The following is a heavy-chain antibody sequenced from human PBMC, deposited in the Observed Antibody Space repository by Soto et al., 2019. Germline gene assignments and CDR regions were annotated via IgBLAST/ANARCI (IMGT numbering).Heavy chain of an antibody. V-gene: IGHV3-23*01. D-gene: IGHD6-13*01. CDR1: GFTFSSYA. CDR3: AKEEVGIAAAGSHPSRYYYYYYGMDV. J-gene: IGHJ6*02. Sequence: EVQLLESGGGLVQPGGSLRLSCAASGFTFSSYAMSWVRQAPGKGLEWVSAISGSGGSTYYADSVKGRFTISRDNSKNTLYLQMNSLRAEDTAVYYCAKEEVGIAAAGSHPSRYYYYYYGMDVWGQGTTVTVSS. CDR2: ISGSGGST.